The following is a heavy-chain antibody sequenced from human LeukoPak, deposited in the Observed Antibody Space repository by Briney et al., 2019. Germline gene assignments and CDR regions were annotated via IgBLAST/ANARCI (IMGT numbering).Heavy chain of an antibody. CDR1: GFTFGDYA. CDR2: IRSKAYGGTT. J-gene: IGHJ4*02. CDR3: TGSFGELTFFDY. V-gene: IGHV3-49*03. Sequence: GGSLRLSCTASGFTFGDYAMSWFRQAPGKGLEWVGFIRSKAYGGTTEYAASVKGRFTISRDDSKSIAYLQMNSLKTEDTAVYYCTGSFGELTFFDYWGLGTLVTVSS. D-gene: IGHD3-10*01.